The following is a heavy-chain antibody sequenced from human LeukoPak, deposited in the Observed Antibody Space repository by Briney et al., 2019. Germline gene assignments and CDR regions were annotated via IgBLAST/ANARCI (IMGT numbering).Heavy chain of an antibody. J-gene: IGHJ5*01. CDR3: ARHMLGAPVGAFDC. CDR2: IYYTGST. Sequence: PSETLSLTCDVSDYSIRNSYFWGWIRQPPGKGLEWIGSIYYTGSTSSNASLESRLTISVDTSKNQFSLKLRSVTAEDTAVYYCARHMLGAPVGAFDCWSPGTLVTVSS. D-gene: IGHD1-26*01. V-gene: IGHV4-38-2*01. CDR1: DYSIRNSYF.